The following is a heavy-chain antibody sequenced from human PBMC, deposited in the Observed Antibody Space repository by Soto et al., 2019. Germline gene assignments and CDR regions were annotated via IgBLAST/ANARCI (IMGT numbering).Heavy chain of an antibody. CDR2: ISPYTGNT. CDR3: AMVDTPVTSTPQDV. CDR1: GYIFVNYG. J-gene: IGHJ6*02. D-gene: IGHD5-18*01. V-gene: IGHV1-18*01. Sequence: QVQLVQSGDEVKKPGASVKVSGKASGYIFVNYGLAWVRQAPGQGLEWMGWISPYTGNTHSASKVQGRLTMTTDTSTCTAYMDLGSLTSDDTAVYYCAMVDTPVTSTPQDVWGQGTTVTVSS.